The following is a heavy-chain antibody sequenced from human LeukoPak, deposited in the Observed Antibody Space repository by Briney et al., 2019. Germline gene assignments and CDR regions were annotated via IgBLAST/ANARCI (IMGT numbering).Heavy chain of an antibody. J-gene: IGHJ6*02. Sequence: SETLSLTCTVSGGSISSYYWSWIRQPPGKGLEWIGYIYYSGSTNYNPSLKSRVTISVDTSKNQFSLKLSSVTAADTAVYYCASKSYGMDVWGQGTTVTVSS. CDR1: GGSISSYY. V-gene: IGHV4-59*01. CDR2: IYYSGST. CDR3: ASKSYGMDV.